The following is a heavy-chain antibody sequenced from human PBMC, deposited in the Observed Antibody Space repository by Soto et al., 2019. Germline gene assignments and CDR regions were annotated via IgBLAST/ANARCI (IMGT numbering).Heavy chain of an antibody. CDR3: ARLSGAYDFWRGGWFDP. CDR1: GGSFSGYY. Sequence: QVQLQQWGAGLLKPSETLSLTCAVYGGSFSGYYWSWIHQPPGKGLEWIGEINHSGSTNYNPSLKSRVTISVDTSKNQFSLKLSSVTAADTAVYYCARLSGAYDFWRGGWFDPWGQGTLVTVSS. V-gene: IGHV4-34*01. J-gene: IGHJ5*02. CDR2: INHSGST. D-gene: IGHD3-3*01.